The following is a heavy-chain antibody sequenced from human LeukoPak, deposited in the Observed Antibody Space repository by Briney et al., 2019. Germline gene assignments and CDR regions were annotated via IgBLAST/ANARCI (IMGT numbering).Heavy chain of an antibody. D-gene: IGHD2/OR15-2a*01. V-gene: IGHV6-1*01. CDR3: ARDSKYYYFDY. J-gene: IGHJ4*02. CDR2: TYYRSKWYN. Sequence: SQTLSLTCAISGDSVFSNSSWNWIRQSPSRGLEWLGRTYYRSKWYNDYVVSVKSRIDINPDTSKSQFSLKLSSVTAADTAVYYCARDSKYYYFDYWGQGTLVTVSS. CDR1: GDSVFSNSS.